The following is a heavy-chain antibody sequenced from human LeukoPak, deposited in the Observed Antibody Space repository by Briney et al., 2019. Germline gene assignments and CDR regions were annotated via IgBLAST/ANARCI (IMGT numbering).Heavy chain of an antibody. J-gene: IGHJ3*02. Sequence: GGSLRLSCATSGFTFSNAWMSWVRQAPGKGLEWVGRIKSKTDGGTTDYAAPVKGRFTISRDDSKNTLYLQMNSLKTEDTAVYYCTTVAKIVVVITFDIWGQGTMVTVSS. V-gene: IGHV3-15*01. CDR1: GFTFSNAW. CDR2: IKSKTDGGTT. CDR3: TTVAKIVVVITFDI. D-gene: IGHD3-22*01.